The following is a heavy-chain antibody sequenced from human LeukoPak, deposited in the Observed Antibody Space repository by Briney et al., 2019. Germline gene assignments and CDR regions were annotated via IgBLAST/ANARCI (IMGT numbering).Heavy chain of an antibody. CDR3: AREGATVTTLDY. V-gene: IGHV3-30-3*01. CDR1: GVTFSSYA. Sequence: GGSLRLSCAASGVTFSSYAMHWVRQAPGKGLEWVAVIAYDGSNKYYADSVKGRFTISRDNSKNTLYLQMNSLRAEDTAVYYCAREGATVTTLDYWGQGTLVTVSS. J-gene: IGHJ4*02. CDR2: IAYDGSNK. D-gene: IGHD4-17*01.